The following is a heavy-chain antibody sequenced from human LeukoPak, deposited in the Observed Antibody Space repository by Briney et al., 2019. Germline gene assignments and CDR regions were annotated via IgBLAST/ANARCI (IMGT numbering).Heavy chain of an antibody. J-gene: IGHJ4*02. CDR3: AKDPCRSGDCYFDY. V-gene: IGHV3-30*18. CDR2: VSNDVNSK. CDR1: GFTFRSYG. D-gene: IGHD2-21*02. Sequence: GGSLRLSCAASGFTFRSYGMHWVRQAPGRGLEWVAVVSNDVNSKYYADSVKGRFTISRDNSKDTLYLQVDSLRAEDTDVYYCAKDPCRSGDCYFDYWGQGTLVTVSS.